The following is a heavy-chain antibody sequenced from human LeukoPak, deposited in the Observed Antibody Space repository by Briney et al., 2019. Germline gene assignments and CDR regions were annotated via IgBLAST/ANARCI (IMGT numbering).Heavy chain of an antibody. D-gene: IGHD6-13*01. V-gene: IGHV1-18*01. CDR1: GYTFTSYG. Sequence: GASVKVSCKASGYTFTSYGISWVRQAPGQGLEWMGWISAYNGNTNYAQKLQGRVIMTTDTSTSTAYMELRSLRSDDTAVYYCPRVDSDIAAAGTGPYNWFDPWGQGTLVTVSS. CDR2: ISAYNGNT. CDR3: PRVDSDIAAAGTGPYNWFDP. J-gene: IGHJ5*02.